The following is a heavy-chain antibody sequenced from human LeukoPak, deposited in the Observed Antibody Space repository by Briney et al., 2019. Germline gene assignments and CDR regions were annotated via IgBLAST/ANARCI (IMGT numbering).Heavy chain of an antibody. V-gene: IGHV3-9*01. CDR1: GFTFDDYA. Sequence: GRSLRLSCAASGFTFDDYAMHWVRQAPGKGLEWVSGISWNSGSIGYADSVKGRFTISRDNAKNSLYLQMNSLRAEDTALYYCAKGPGRTYYYGSGIWDYFDYWGQGTLVTVSS. J-gene: IGHJ4*02. D-gene: IGHD3-10*01. CDR3: AKGPGRTYYYGSGIWDYFDY. CDR2: ISWNSGSI.